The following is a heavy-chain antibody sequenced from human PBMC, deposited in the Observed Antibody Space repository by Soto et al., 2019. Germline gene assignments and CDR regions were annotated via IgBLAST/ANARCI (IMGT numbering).Heavy chain of an antibody. CDR2: ISAYNGNA. Sequence: QVQLVQSGAEVKKPGASVKVSCKASGYTFTSYGISWVRQAPGQGLEWMGWISAYNGNANYAQKLQGRVTMTTDTSTSTAYMELRSLRADDTAVYYGARDYYYGSGSDRGRYYGMDVWGQGTTVTVSS. CDR1: GYTFTSYG. CDR3: ARDYYYGSGSDRGRYYGMDV. D-gene: IGHD3-10*01. V-gene: IGHV1-18*01. J-gene: IGHJ6*02.